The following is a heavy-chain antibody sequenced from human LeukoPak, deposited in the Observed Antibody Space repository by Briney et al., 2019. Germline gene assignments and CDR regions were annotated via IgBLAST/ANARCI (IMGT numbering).Heavy chain of an antibody. CDR3: ARGEHSSGWYFDY. CDR1: GYSISSGYY. V-gene: IGHV4-38-2*01. Sequence: PSETLSLTCAVSGYSISSGYYWGWIRQPPGKGLEWIGSIYHSGSTYYNPSLKSRVTISVDTSKNQFSLKLNSVTAADTAVYYCARGEHSSGWYFDYWGQGTLVTVSS. J-gene: IGHJ4*02. CDR2: IYHSGST. D-gene: IGHD6-19*01.